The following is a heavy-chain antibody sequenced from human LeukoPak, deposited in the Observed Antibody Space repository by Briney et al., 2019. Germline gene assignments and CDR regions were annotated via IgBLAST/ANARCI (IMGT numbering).Heavy chain of an antibody. Sequence: ASVKVSCKASGYTFTNYAMNWVRQAPGQGLEWMGWINTNTGNPTYAQGFTRRFVFSLDTSVSTHLSQINSLKAEDTAVYYCARGDSKASDYWGQGTLVTVSS. V-gene: IGHV7-4-1*02. D-gene: IGHD3-22*01. J-gene: IGHJ4*02. CDR1: GYTFTNYA. CDR3: ARGDSKASDY. CDR2: INTNTGNP.